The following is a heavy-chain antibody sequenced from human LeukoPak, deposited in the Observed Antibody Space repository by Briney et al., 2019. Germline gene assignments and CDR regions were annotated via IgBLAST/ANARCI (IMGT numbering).Heavy chain of an antibody. CDR3: ANTPLTMVSPYYFDY. D-gene: IGHD3-10*01. J-gene: IGHJ4*02. Sequence: LSGGSLRLSCAASGFSFSNYAIHLVRQAPWAVLEWVSGISGRGDSTYYADSVKGRFTISRDNSKNTLYLQMNSLRAEDTAVYYCANTPLTMVSPYYFDYWGQGTLVTVSS. CDR2: ISGRGDST. V-gene: IGHV3-23*01. CDR1: GFSFSNYA.